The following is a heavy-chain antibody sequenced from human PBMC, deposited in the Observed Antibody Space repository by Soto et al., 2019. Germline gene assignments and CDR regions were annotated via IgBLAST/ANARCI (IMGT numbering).Heavy chain of an antibody. V-gene: IGHV3-7*03. J-gene: IGHJ3*02. D-gene: IGHD7-27*01. Sequence: GGSLRLSCAASGFTFSSYWMSWVRQAPGKGLGWVANIKQDGSEKYYVDSVKGRFTISRDNAKNSLYLQMNSLRAEDTAVYYCAREGVTGDLKDAFDIWGQGTMVTVSS. CDR3: AREGVTGDLKDAFDI. CDR2: IKQDGSEK. CDR1: GFTFSSYW.